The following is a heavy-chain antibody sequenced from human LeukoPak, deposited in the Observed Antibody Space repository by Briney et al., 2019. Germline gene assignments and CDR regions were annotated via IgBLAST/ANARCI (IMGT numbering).Heavy chain of an antibody. J-gene: IGHJ4*02. V-gene: IGHV4-59*01. Sequence: SETLSLTCSVSGGSISTYYWNWIRQPPGKGLEWIGYIDHSGSTNYNPSLKSRITISIDTSRNQFSLKLSSVIAADTAVYYCAREGGNYYVYWGQGTLVTVSS. CDR3: AREGGNYYVY. D-gene: IGHD1-26*01. CDR2: IDHSGST. CDR1: GGSISTYY.